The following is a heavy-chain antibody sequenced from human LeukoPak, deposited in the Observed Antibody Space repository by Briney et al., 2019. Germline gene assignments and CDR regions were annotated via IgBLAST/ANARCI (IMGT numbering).Heavy chain of an antibody. CDR1: GYTFSVYY. J-gene: IGHJ5*02. Sequence: GASVKVSCKASGYTFSVYYIHWMRQAPGQGLEWMGWINPNNGGTNYAQNFQGRVTMTRDTSITTAYMELSRLRSDDTAMYYRARDTGDYFGSGSRLDPWGQGTPVTVSS. CDR2: INPNNGGT. V-gene: IGHV1-2*02. D-gene: IGHD3-10*01. CDR3: ARDTGDYFGSGSRLDP.